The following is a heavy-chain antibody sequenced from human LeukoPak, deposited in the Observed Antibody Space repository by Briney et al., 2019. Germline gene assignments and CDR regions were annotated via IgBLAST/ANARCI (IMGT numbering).Heavy chain of an antibody. Sequence: SETLSLTCTVSGGSISSSSYYWGWIRQPPGKGLEWIGSIYYSGSTYYNPSLKSRVTISVDTSKNQFSLKLSSVTAADTAVYYCARVPAIIVGATRLGYYFDYRGQGTLVTVSS. CDR1: GGSISSSSYY. J-gene: IGHJ4*02. CDR2: IYYSGST. CDR3: ARVPAIIVGATRLGYYFDY. V-gene: IGHV4-39*07. D-gene: IGHD1-26*01.